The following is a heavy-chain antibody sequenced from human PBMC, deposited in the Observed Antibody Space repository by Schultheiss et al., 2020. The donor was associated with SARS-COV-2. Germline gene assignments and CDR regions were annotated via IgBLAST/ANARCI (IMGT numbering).Heavy chain of an antibody. CDR3: AKDLEGIQLTPWFDP. J-gene: IGHJ5*02. D-gene: IGHD5-18*01. CDR2: ISYDGSNK. V-gene: IGHV3-30*18. CDR1: GFTFSSYG. Sequence: GGPLRLSCAASGFTFSSYGMHWVRQAPGKGLEWVAVISYDGSNKYYADSVKGRFTISRDNSKNTLYLQMNSLRAEDTAVYYCAKDLEGIQLTPWFDPWGQGTLVTVSS.